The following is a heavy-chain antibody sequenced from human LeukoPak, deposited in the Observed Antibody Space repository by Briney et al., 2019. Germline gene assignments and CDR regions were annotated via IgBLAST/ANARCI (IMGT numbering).Heavy chain of an antibody. J-gene: IGHJ4*02. CDR3: ARPITMIVVVTPFN. CDR2: ISGSGGST. D-gene: IGHD3-22*01. Sequence: GGSLRLSCAASGFAFSSYAMSWVRQAPGKGLEWVSAISGSGGSTYCADSVKGRFTISRDNSKNTLYLQMNSLRAEDTAVYYCARPITMIVVVTPFNWGQGTLVTVSS. V-gene: IGHV3-23*01. CDR1: GFAFSSYA.